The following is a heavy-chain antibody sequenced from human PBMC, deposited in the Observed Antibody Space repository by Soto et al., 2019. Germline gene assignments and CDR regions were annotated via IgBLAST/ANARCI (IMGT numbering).Heavy chain of an antibody. D-gene: IGHD2-21*01. CDR1: AGSISSVDYY. CDR2: IYYSGST. V-gene: IGHV4-30-4*01. CDR3: ALLVASPGTYYFDY. J-gene: IGHJ4*02. Sequence: QVQLQESGPGLVKPSQTLSLPCTVSAGSISSVDYYWSWIRQPPGQGLEWIGYIYYSGSTYYIPSLKSRLTISIDPSKNQFSLRLSSVTAADTAVYYCALLVASPGTYYFDYWGQGPLVTVSS.